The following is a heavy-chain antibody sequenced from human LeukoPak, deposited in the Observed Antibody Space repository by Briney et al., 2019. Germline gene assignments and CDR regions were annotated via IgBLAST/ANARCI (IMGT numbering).Heavy chain of an antibody. CDR1: GGSISSHY. Sequence: SETLSLTCTVSGGSISSHYWSWIRQPPGKGLEWIGYIYYGGSTNYNPSLKSRVTISIDTSKNQFSLKLSSVTAADTAVYYCARGPTPSRIAARPGGYYFDYWGQGTLVTVSS. CDR2: IYYGGST. D-gene: IGHD6-6*01. CDR3: ARGPTPSRIAARPGGYYFDY. J-gene: IGHJ4*02. V-gene: IGHV4-59*11.